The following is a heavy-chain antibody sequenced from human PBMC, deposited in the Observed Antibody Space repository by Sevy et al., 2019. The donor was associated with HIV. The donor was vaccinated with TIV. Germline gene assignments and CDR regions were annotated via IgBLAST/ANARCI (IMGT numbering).Heavy chain of an antibody. CDR2: ISYDGSNK. V-gene: IGHV3-30-3*01. Sequence: VGSLRLSCAASGFTFSSYAMHWVRQAPGKGLEWVAVISYDGSNKYYADSVKGRFTISRDNSKNTLYLQMNSLRAEDTAVYYCARDRVIAAANYYFDYWGQGTLVTVSS. D-gene: IGHD6-13*01. CDR1: GFTFSSYA. CDR3: ARDRVIAAANYYFDY. J-gene: IGHJ4*02.